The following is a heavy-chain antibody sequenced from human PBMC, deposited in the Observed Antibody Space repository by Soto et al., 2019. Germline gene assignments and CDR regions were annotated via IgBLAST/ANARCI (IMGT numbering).Heavy chain of an antibody. V-gene: IGHV3-48*01. CDR3: AREEVDSSSWYKVGY. CDR2: ISSSSSTI. Sequence: EVQLVESGGGLVQPGGSLRLSCAASGFTFSSYSMNWVRQAPGKGLEWVSYISSSSSTIYYAGSVKGRFTISRDNAKNSLYLQMNSRRAEDTAVYYCAREEVDSSSWYKVGYWGQGTLVTVSS. D-gene: IGHD6-13*01. CDR1: GFTFSSYS. J-gene: IGHJ4*02.